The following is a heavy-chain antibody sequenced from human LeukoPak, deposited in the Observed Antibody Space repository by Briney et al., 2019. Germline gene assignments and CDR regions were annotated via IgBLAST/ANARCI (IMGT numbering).Heavy chain of an antibody. CDR2: IGNTI. CDR3: ARDRGIVGTTGYYYMDV. V-gene: IGHV3-11*04. CDR1: GFTVSSNY. D-gene: IGHD1-26*01. J-gene: IGHJ6*03. Sequence: GGSLRLSCAASGFTVSSNYMSWIRQAPGKGLEWVSYIGNTIYYADSVKGRFTISRDNAKNSLYLQMNSLRAEDTAVYYCARDRGIVGTTGYYYMDVWGKGTTVTVSS.